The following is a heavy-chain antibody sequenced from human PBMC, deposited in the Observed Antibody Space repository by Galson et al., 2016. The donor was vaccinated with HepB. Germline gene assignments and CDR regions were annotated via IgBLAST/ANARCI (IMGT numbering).Heavy chain of an antibody. Sequence: SLRLSCAASGFILSDYYMDWVRQAPGKGLEWVGRTRHSARSYTTDYASPAKGRFTVSRDNSKRSVYLQMNALKPEDTAVYYCTRTGLGDFDYWGRGILVTVSS. CDR2: TRHSARSYTT. V-gene: IGHV3-72*01. J-gene: IGHJ4*02. CDR3: TRTGLGDFDY. CDR1: GFILSDYY.